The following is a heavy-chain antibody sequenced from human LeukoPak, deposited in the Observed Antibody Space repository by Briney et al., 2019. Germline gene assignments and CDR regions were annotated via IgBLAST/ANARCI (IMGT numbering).Heavy chain of an antibody. J-gene: IGHJ3*01. Sequence: GASVKVSCKTSGYTFTGYYMHWVRQAPGQGLEWMGIINPSGGSTSYAQKFQGRVTMTRDTSTSTVYMELSSLRSEDTAVYYCASGQDYYDSSGIEDAWGQGTMVTVSS. CDR3: ASGQDYYDSSGIEDA. D-gene: IGHD3-22*01. V-gene: IGHV1-46*01. CDR1: GYTFTGYY. CDR2: INPSGGST.